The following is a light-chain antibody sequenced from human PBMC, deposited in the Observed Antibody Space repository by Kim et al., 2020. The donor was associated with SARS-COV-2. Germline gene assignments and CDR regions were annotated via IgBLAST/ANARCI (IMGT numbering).Light chain of an antibody. CDR1: QSISSY. Sequence: DIQMTQSPSSLSASVGDRVTITCRASQSISSYLNWYQQKPGKAPKLLIYAASSLQSGVPLRFSGSGSGTDFTLTISSLQPEDFATYDCQQSYSTPYSFGQGTKLEI. CDR2: AAS. V-gene: IGKV1-39*01. J-gene: IGKJ2*03. CDR3: QQSYSTPYS.